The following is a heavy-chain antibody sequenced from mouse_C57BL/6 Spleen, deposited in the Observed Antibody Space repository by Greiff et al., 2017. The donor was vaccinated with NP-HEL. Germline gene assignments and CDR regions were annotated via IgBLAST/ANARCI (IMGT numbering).Heavy chain of an antibody. CDR3: APGTAYYAMDY. CDR1: GYTFTDYY. V-gene: IGHV1-19*01. Sequence: EVQLQQSGPVLVKPGASVKMSCKASGYTFTDYYMNWVKQSHGKSLEWIGVINPYNGGTSYNQKFKGKATLTVDKSSSTAYMELNSLTSEDSAVYSGAPGTAYYAMDYWGQGTSVTVSS. D-gene: IGHD4-1*01. CDR2: INPYNGGT. J-gene: IGHJ4*01.